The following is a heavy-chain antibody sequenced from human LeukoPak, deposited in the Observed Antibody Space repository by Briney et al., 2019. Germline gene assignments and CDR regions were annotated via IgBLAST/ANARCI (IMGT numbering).Heavy chain of an antibody. Sequence: GGSLRLSCAASGFTVSSNYMSWVCQAPGKGLEWVSVIYSGGSTYYADSVKGRFTISRDNSKNTLYLQMNSLRAEDTAVYYCAREGILGAYDYWGQGTLVTVSS. CDR2: IYSGGST. CDR3: AREGILGAYDY. V-gene: IGHV3-66*01. J-gene: IGHJ4*02. CDR1: GFTVSSNY. D-gene: IGHD1-26*01.